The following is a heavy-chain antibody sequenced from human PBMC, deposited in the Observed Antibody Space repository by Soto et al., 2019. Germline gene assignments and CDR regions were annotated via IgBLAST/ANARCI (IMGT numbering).Heavy chain of an antibody. CDR3: ARDGRYSGSYGGYYFDY. V-gene: IGHV1-18*01. Sequence: ASVKVSCTASGYTFIRYGITWVRQAPGQGFEWMGWISPYDDSTNFAQKLQGRVTMTTDTSTSTAYMELRSLRSDDTAVYYCARDGRYSGSYGGYYFDYWGQGTLVTVSS. CDR2: ISPYDDST. D-gene: IGHD1-26*01. CDR1: GYTFIRYG. J-gene: IGHJ4*02.